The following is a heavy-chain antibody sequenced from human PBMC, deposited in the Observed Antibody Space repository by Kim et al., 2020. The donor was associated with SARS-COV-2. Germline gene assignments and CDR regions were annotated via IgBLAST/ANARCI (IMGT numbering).Heavy chain of an antibody. Sequence: GGSLRLSCAASGFTFSSYAMSWVRQAPGKGLEWVSAISGSGGSTYYADSVKGRFTISRDNSKNTLYLQMNSLRAEDTAVYYCAKGAKYCSGGSCYSRFLDWGQGTLVTVSS. J-gene: IGHJ4*02. CDR2: ISGSGGST. V-gene: IGHV3-23*01. CDR1: GFTFSSYA. D-gene: IGHD2-15*01. CDR3: AKGAKYCSGGSCYSRFLD.